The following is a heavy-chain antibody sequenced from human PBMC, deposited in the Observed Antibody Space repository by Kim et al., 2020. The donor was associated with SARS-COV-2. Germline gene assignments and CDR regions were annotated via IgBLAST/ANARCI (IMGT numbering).Heavy chain of an antibody. V-gene: IGHV1-18*01. D-gene: IGHD2-2*01. CDR3: ARDKAVLDCSSTSCYLVAFDI. J-gene: IGHJ3*02. CDR2: ISAYNGNT. Sequence: ASVKVSCKASGYTFTSYGISWVRQAPGQGLEWMGWISAYNGNTNYAQKLQGRVTMTTDTSTSTAYMELRSLRSDDTAVYYCARDKAVLDCSSTSCYLVAFDIWGQGTMVTVSS. CDR1: GYTFTSYG.